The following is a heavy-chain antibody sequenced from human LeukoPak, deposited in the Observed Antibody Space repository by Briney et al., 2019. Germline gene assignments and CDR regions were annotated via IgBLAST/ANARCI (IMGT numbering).Heavy chain of an antibody. CDR3: AKASPRLPRNYYYMDV. V-gene: IGHV3-23*01. J-gene: IGHJ6*03. D-gene: IGHD2-21*01. CDR2: ISISGNT. CDR1: GFSFSSYG. Sequence: GGTLRLSCAASGFSFSSYGMSWVRQAPGKGLEWVSAISISGNTYYADSVKGRFTISRDTSQNTLYLQMNSLRAEDTAVYYCAKASPRLPRNYYYMDVWGKGTTVTVSS.